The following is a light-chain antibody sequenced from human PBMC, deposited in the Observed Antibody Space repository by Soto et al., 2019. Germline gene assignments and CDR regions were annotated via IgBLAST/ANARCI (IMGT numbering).Light chain of an antibody. V-gene: IGLV2-23*01. CDR1: SSDVGTYNL. CDR3: CSYAGSGTFV. CDR2: EGS. Sequence: QSVLTQPASVSGSPGQSITISCTGTSSDVGTYNLVSWYQQHPGKAPKVMIYEGSKRPSGVSSRFSGSKSGNTASLTICGLQAEDEADYYCCSYAGSGTFVFGTGTKLTVL. J-gene: IGLJ1*01.